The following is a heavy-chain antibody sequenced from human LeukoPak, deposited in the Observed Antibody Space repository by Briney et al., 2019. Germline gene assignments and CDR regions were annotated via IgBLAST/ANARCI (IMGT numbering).Heavy chain of an antibody. CDR3: ARDPSVAGPLDY. V-gene: IGHV3-48*02. CDR1: GFTFSSYR. Sequence: GGSLRLSCAASGFTFSSYRMNWVRQAPGKGLEWVSFISSSTTTIYYADSVKGRFTISRDNAKNSLYLQMNSLRDEDTAVYYCARDPSVAGPLDYWGQGTLVTVSS. J-gene: IGHJ4*02. CDR2: ISSSTTTI. D-gene: IGHD6-19*01.